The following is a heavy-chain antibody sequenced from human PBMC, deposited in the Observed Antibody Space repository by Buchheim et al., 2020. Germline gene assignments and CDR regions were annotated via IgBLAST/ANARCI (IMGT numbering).Heavy chain of an antibody. Sequence: QVQLVESGGGVVQPGRSLRLSCAASGFTFSTYGIHWVRQAPGKGLEWVAVISYEGSNKYYADSVKGRFTISRDNAKNTLYLQMNSLRPEDTAVYYCYRFDSGWGWGQGTL. J-gene: IGHJ4*02. CDR3: YRFDSGWG. D-gene: IGHD6-19*01. V-gene: IGHV3-30*03. CDR2: ISYEGSNK. CDR1: GFTFSTYG.